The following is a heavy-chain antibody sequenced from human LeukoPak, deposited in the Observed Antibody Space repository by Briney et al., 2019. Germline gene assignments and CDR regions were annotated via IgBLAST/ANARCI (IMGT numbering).Heavy chain of an antibody. Sequence: SETLSLTCTVSGGCISSYYWSWIRQPAGKGLKWIGRIYTSGSTNYNPPLKSRVTMSVDTSKIQFSLKLSSVTAADTAVYYCARDDTWFLDYWGQGTLVTVSS. D-gene: IGHD3-10*01. CDR2: IYTSGST. V-gene: IGHV4-4*07. J-gene: IGHJ4*02. CDR1: GGCISSYY. CDR3: ARDDTWFLDY.